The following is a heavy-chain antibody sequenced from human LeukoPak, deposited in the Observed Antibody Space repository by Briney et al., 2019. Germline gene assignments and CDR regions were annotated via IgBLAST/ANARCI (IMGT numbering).Heavy chain of an antibody. CDR1: GGSISSYY. J-gene: IGHJ6*03. CDR2: IYYSGST. V-gene: IGHV4-59*12. Sequence: SETLSLTCTVSGGSISSYYWSWIRQPPGKGLEWIGYIYYSGSTNYNPSLKSRVTISVDTSKNQFSLKLSSVTAADTAVYYCARNMGKDIYGYYFYYYMDVWGKGTTVTVSS. D-gene: IGHD5-18*01. CDR3: ARNMGKDIYGYYFYYYMDV.